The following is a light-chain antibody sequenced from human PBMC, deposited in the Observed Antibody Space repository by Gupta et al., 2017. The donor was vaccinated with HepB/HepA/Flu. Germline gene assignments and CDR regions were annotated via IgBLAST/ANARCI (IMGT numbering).Light chain of an antibody. V-gene: IGKV1-39*01. Sequence: DLQMTQSPSSLSASVGDRVTITCRASQSISSHLNWYQQKPRKAPTLLIYGASSLQSGVPSRISGSGSGTDFTLTISRLQPQDFAAYYCQQSYSSPWTYTFGQGTKVEIK. CDR2: GAS. CDR3: QQSYSSPWTYT. CDR1: QSISSH. J-gene: IGKJ2*01.